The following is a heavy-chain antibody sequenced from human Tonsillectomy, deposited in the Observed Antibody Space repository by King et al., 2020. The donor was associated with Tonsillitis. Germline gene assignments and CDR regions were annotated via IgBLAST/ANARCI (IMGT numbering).Heavy chain of an antibody. CDR1: GLTFSTYA. V-gene: IGHV3-23*04. CDR2: ISRTGDNT. D-gene: IGHD1-26*01. J-gene: IGHJ4*02. CDR3: ASWYTGGYSIDY. Sequence: VQLVESGGGLVKPGGSLRLSCAASGLTFSTYAMSWVRQAPGKGLEWVAAISRTGDNTYYAESVTGRFTISRDNSKNMVFLQMNSLRAEDTALYYYASWYTGGYSIDYWGQGALVTVSS.